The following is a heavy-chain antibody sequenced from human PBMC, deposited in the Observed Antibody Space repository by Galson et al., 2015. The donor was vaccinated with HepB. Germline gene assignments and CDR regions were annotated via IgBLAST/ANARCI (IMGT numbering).Heavy chain of an antibody. Sequence: SETLSLTCAVYGGSFSGYYWSWIRQPPGKGLEWIGEINHSGSTNYNPSLKSRVTISVDTSKNQFSLKLSSVTAADTAVYYCARGRDGEAVVAATPLMSRYFDYWGQGTLVTVSS. CDR2: INHSGST. CDR3: ARGRDGEAVVAATPLMSRYFDY. CDR1: GGSFSGYY. V-gene: IGHV4-34*01. J-gene: IGHJ4*02. D-gene: IGHD2-15*01.